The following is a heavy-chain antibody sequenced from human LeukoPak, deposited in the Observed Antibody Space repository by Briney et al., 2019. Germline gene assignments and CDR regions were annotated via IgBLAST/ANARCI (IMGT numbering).Heavy chain of an antibody. CDR2: IYHSGST. CDR1: GGSISSSNW. CDR3: ASSRGSGYYSRSFDY. J-gene: IGHJ4*02. V-gene: IGHV4-4*02. Sequence: PSGTLSLTCAVSGGSISSSNWWSWVRPPPGKGLEWIGEIYHSGSTNYNPSLKSRVTISVDKSKNQFSLKLSSVTAADTAVYYCASSRGSGYYSRSFDYWGQGTLVTVSS. D-gene: IGHD3-22*01.